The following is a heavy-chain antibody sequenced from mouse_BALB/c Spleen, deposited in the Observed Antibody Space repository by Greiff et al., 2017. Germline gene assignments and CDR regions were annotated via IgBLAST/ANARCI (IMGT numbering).Heavy chain of an antibody. CDR2: INPSTGYT. CDR1: GYTFPSYW. CDR3: ARYGNYFDY. D-gene: IGHD2-1*01. J-gene: IGHJ2*01. Sequence: VQLHQSGAELAKPGASVKMSCKASGYTFPSYWMHWVKQRPGQGLEWIGYINPSTGYTEYNQKFKDKATLTADKSSSTAYMQLSSLTSEDSAVYYCARYGNYFDYWGQGTTLTVSS. V-gene: IGHV1-7*01.